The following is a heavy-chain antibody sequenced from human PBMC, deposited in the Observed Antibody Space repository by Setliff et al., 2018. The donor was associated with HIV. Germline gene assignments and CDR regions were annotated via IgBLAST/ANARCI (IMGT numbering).Heavy chain of an antibody. Sequence: ASVKVSCKASGYSFTAYGISWVRQAPGQGLEWMGWISGYGNRKYAQKFEGRLTVTTDTSTSTAYMELRTLRSDDTAVYFCASSRGIYGSGALEAYDIWGQGTMVTVSS. CDR2: ISGYGNR. V-gene: IGHV1-18*01. J-gene: IGHJ3*02. D-gene: IGHD3-10*01. CDR1: GYSFTAYG. CDR3: ASSRGIYGSGALEAYDI.